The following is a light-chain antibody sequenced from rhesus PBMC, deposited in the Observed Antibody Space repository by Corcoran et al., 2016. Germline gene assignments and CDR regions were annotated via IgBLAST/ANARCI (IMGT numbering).Light chain of an antibody. J-gene: IGKJ4*01. Sequence: EIVVTQSPATLSLSPGERVTLSCRASQSVSTNLAWHHQKPGQAPKRLIYGAANRATGIPDRFSGRGSGTEFTRTISTLEPEDVGVYYCQQDNSWPLTFGGGTKVELK. V-gene: IGKV3-42*01. CDR2: GAA. CDR3: QQDNSWPLT. CDR1: QSVSTN.